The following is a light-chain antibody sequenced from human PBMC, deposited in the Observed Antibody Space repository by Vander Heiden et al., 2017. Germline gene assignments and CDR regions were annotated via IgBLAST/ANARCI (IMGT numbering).Light chain of an antibody. CDR1: QSIKND. CDR3: LQHNSYPRT. J-gene: IGKJ1*01. Sequence: DTQMTQPPTSLPAPVGDGATFTCRASQSIKNDLGWYQQKPGKAPKRLIYAASSLQCGVPSRFSCSGSGTEFTLTISSLQPEDFAAYYCLQHNSYPRTFGQGTKVEIK. CDR2: AAS. V-gene: IGKV1-17*01.